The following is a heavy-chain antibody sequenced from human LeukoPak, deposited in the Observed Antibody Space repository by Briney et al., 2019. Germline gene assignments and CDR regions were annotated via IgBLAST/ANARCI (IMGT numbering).Heavy chain of an antibody. J-gene: IGHJ6*03. D-gene: IGHD1-1*01. Sequence: PGGSLRLSCAVSGSTFSTYTMNWVRKAPGMGLEWVSSISSSSNYIYYADSVRGRFTISRDNAKNSLSLQMNSLRAEDTAVYYCARDRLLEDRDYNSYYYMDVWGIGTTVTVSS. CDR3: ARDRLLEDRDYNSYYYMDV. V-gene: IGHV3-21*01. CDR1: GSTFSTYT. CDR2: ISSSSNYI.